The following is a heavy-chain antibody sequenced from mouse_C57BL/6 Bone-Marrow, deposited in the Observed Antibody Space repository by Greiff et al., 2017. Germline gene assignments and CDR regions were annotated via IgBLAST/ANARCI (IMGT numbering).Heavy chain of an antibody. CDR2: IAPENGDT. J-gene: IGHJ3*01. V-gene: IGHV14-4*01. CDR1: GFNIKDDY. Sequence: EVQGVESGAELVRPGASVKLSCTASGFNIKDDYMHWVQQRPEQGLEWIGWIAPENGDTEYASKFQGKATITADPSSNTAYLQLSSLTSEDTAVYYCTTGGYGTWFAYGGQGTLVTVSA. D-gene: IGHD2-1*01. CDR3: TTGGYGTWFAY.